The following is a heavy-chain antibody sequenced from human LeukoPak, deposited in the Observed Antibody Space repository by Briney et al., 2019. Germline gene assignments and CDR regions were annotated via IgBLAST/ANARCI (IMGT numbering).Heavy chain of an antibody. CDR2: IRSKAYGGTT. CDR3: ARERVDCSGGSGYPPYYYYYRMDV. D-gene: IGHD2-15*01. V-gene: IGHV3-49*03. Sequence: PGGSLRLSCTACGFTFGDYAMSWFRQTPGKGLEWVGFIRSKAYGGTTEYAASVKGRFTISRDNSKNTLYLQMNRLRAEDTAIYYCARERVDCSGGSGYPPYYYYYRMDVWGQGTTVTVSS. CDR1: GFTFGDYA. J-gene: IGHJ6*02.